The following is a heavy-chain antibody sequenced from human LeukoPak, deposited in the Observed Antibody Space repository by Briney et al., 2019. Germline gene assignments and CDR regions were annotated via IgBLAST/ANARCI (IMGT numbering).Heavy chain of an antibody. CDR3: ARVGYYYGSGTYDY. Sequence: PSETLSLTCAVSGGSISSSNWWSWVRQPPGKGLEWIGEIYHSGSTNYNPSLKSRVTISVDKSKNQFSPKLSSVTAADTAVYYCARVGYYYGSGTYDYWGQGTLVTVSS. J-gene: IGHJ4*02. CDR1: GGSISSSNW. V-gene: IGHV4-4*02. CDR2: IYHSGST. D-gene: IGHD3-10*01.